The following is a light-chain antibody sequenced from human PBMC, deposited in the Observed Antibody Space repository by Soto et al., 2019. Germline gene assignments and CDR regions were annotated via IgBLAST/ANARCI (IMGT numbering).Light chain of an antibody. J-gene: IGKJ4*01. CDR1: QSINNW. V-gene: IGKV1-5*03. CDR2: KAS. Sequence: DIQMTQSPSTLSASVGDRVTITCRASQSINNWLAWYQQKPGKAPKLLISKASNLKSGVPSRFSGTGSGTEFTLTISSLQPDDFASYYCQQYDSYPFTFGVGTNVEI. CDR3: QQYDSYPFT.